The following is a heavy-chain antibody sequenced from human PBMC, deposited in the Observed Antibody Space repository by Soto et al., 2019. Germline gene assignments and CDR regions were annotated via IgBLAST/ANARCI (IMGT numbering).Heavy chain of an antibody. CDR2: ISYDGSNK. CDR1: GFTFSSYG. CDR3: AKDRAYCGGDCYSPLDY. D-gene: IGHD2-21*02. V-gene: IGHV3-30*18. J-gene: IGHJ4*02. Sequence: ESGGGVVQPGRSLRLSCAASGFTFSSYGMHWVRQAPGKGLEWVAVISYDGSNKYYADSVKGRFTISRDNSKNTLYLQMNSLRAEDTAVYYCAKDRAYCGGDCYSPLDYWGQGTLVTVSS.